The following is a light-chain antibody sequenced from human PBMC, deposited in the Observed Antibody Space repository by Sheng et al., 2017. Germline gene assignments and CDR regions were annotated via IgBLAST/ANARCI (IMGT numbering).Light chain of an antibody. CDR3: QAWDSSTDYV. J-gene: IGLJ1*01. CDR2: QDA. Sequence: SYELTQPPSVSVSPGQTASITCSGDKVGNMYVSWYQQKPGQSPVVVIHQDAKRPSGIPERFSGSNSGNTATLTISGTQAVDEAEYYCQAWDSSTDYVFGTGTKVTVL. V-gene: IGLV3-1*01. CDR1: KVGNMY.